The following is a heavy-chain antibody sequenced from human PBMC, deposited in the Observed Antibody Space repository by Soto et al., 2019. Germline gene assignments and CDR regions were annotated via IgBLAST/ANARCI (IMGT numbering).Heavy chain of an antibody. CDR3: ARDLGYCSGGSCYASYFDY. V-gene: IGHV1-18*01. Sequence: ASVKVSCKASGYTFTSYGISWVRQAPGQGLEWMGWISAYNGNTNYAQKLQGRVTMTTDTSTSTAYMELGSLRSDDTAVYYCARDLGYCSGGSCYASYFDYWGQGTLVTVSS. J-gene: IGHJ4*02. CDR1: GYTFTSYG. CDR2: ISAYNGNT. D-gene: IGHD2-15*01.